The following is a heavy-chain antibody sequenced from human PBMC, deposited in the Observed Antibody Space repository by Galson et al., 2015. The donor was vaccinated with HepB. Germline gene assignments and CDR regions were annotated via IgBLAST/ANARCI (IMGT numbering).Heavy chain of an antibody. V-gene: IGHV6-1*01. CDR1: GDSVSSNRAT. CDR3: TSMDV. Sequence: CAISGDSVSSNRATWNWIRQSPSRGLEWLGRTYYRSKWYNEYAVSVISRITVNPDTSKNQFSLRLNSVSPEDTAVYYCTSMDVWGQGTTVTVSS. CDR2: TYYRSKWYN. J-gene: IGHJ6*02.